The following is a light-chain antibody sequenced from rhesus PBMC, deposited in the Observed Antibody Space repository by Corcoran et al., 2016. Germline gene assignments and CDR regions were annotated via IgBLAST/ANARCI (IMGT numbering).Light chain of an antibody. CDR1: ENVNNY. J-gene: IGKJ2*01. CDR3: QHGYGTPYS. CDR2: TAS. Sequence: DIQMTQSPSSLSASVGDRVTITCRASENVNNYLNWYQQKPGKVPKLLIYTASTLQSGVPSRFSGSGSGTDYTFTISSLQPEDVATYYCQHGYGTPYSFGQGTKVEIK. V-gene: IGKV1-74*01.